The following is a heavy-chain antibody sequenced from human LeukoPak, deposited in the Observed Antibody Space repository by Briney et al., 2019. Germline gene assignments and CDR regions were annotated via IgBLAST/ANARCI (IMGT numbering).Heavy chain of an antibody. D-gene: IGHD1/OR15-1a*01. CDR3: ARVLYGTTIDY. CDR1: GFTVSSNY. J-gene: IGHJ4*02. V-gene: IGHV3-53*01. CDR2: IYSGGST. Sequence: GGSLRPSCAASGFTVSSNYMSWVRQAPGKGLEWVSVIYSGGSTYYADSVKGRFTISRDNSKNTLYLQMNSLRAEDTAVYYCARVLYGTTIDYWGQGTLVTVSS.